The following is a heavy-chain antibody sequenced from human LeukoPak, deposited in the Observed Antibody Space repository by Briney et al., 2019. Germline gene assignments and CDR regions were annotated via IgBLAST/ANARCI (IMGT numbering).Heavy chain of an antibody. CDR2: ISNSGEYT. CDR1: GFIFGNFA. J-gene: IGHJ4*02. CDR3: ARWTYNYDY. Sequence: GGSLRLSCAASGFIFGNFAINWVRQAPGKGLKWVSAISNSGEYTLYTDSVKGRFTIFRDNSKNTVYLQMNSLKAEDTALYYCARWTYNYDYWGQGTLVTVSS. D-gene: IGHD1-1*01. V-gene: IGHV3-23*01.